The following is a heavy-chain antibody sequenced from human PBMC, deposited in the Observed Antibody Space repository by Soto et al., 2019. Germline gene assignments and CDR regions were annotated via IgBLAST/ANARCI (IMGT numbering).Heavy chain of an antibody. CDR1: GFTFSSYS. J-gene: IGHJ4*02. CDR2: ISSTTSYI. Sequence: GESLKISCTASGFTFSSYSMNWVRQAPGKGLEWVSSISSTTSYIYYADSVKGRFTISRDNAKKSLYLQMNSMRAEDTAVYYCAREGSSGWYFDNWGQGALVTVSS. CDR3: AREGSSGWYFDN. V-gene: IGHV3-21*01. D-gene: IGHD6-19*01.